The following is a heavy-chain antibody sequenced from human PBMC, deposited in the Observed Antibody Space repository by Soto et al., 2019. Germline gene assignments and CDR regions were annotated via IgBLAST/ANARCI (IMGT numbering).Heavy chain of an antibody. CDR2: IDPSDSYT. CDR3: ARPNWGAPYYGMDV. J-gene: IGHJ6*02. CDR1: GYSFTSYW. Sequence: PXESLKISCKGSGYSFTSYWISWVRQMPGKGLEWMGRIDPSDSYTNYSPSFQGHVTISADKSISTAYLQWSSLKASDTAMYYCARPNWGAPYYGMDVWGQGTTVTVSS. D-gene: IGHD7-27*01. V-gene: IGHV5-10-1*01.